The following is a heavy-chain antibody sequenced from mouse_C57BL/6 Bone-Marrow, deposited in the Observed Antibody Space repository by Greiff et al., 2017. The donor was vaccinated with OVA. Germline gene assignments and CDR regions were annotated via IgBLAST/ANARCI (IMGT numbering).Heavy chain of an antibody. D-gene: IGHD1-1*01. J-gene: IGHJ1*03. CDR3: ARDAWTTDWYIDV. CDR2: SRNKANDYTT. Sequence: EVQLMESGGGLVQSGRSLRLSCATSGFTFSDFYMEWVRQAPGKGLEWIAASRNKANDYTTEYSASVKGRFIVSRDTSQSILYLQMNALRAEDTAIYDCARDAWTTDWYIDVWGTGTTVTVSS. CDR1: GFTFSDFY. V-gene: IGHV7-1*01.